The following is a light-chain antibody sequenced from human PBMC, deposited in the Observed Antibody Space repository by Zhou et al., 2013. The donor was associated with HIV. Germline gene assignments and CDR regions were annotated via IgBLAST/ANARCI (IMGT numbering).Light chain of an antibody. CDR2: GSS. J-gene: IGKJ5*01. V-gene: IGKV1-39*01. CDR1: QSINSY. Sequence: DIQMTQSPSSLSASIGDRVTITCRASQSINSYLNWYQHKPGKAPKLLIYGSSNLQSGVPSRFSGSGSGTEFTLTISSLQPEDVATYYCQKYDSAPSITFGQGTRLEIE. CDR3: QKYDSAPSIT.